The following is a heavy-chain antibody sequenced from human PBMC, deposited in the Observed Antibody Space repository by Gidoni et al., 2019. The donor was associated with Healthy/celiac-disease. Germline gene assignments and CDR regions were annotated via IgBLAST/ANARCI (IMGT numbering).Heavy chain of an antibody. J-gene: IGHJ5*02. V-gene: IGHV1-46*01. CDR2: INPSGGST. CDR3: AREGTQTTVKKGIDP. D-gene: IGHD4-17*01. Sequence: QVQLVQSGAEVKKPGASVKVSCKASGYTFTSYYMHWVRQAPGQGLEWMGIINPSGGSTSYAQKFQGRVTMTRDTSTSTVYMELSSLRSEDTAVYYCAREGTQTTVKKGIDPWGQGTLVTVSS. CDR1: GYTFTSYY.